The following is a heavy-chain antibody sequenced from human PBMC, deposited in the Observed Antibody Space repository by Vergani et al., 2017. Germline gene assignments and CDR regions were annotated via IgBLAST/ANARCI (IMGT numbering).Heavy chain of an antibody. CDR2: IWYDGSYK. CDR3: ARDKAGVVIDY. Sequence: QVQLVESGGGVVQPGRSLRVSCAASGITFSSYGMHWVRQAPGKGLEWVAIIWYDGSYKYYADSVKGRFTISRDNAKNTLYLQMNSLRAEDTAVYYCARDKAGVVIDYWGQGTLVTVSS. D-gene: IGHD3-3*01. V-gene: IGHV3-33*01. CDR1: GITFSSYG. J-gene: IGHJ4*02.